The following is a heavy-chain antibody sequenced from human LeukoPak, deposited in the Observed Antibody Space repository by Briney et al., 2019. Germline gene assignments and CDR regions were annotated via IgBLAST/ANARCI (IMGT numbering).Heavy chain of an antibody. J-gene: IGHJ4*02. D-gene: IGHD2-2*02. CDR2: ISSSSSYI. Sequence: GGSLRLSCAASGISFSNYAMSWVRQAPGKGLEWVSSISSSSSYIYYADSVKGRFTISRDNAKNSLYLQMNSLRAEDTAVYYCASLSTSCYTCPLDYWGQGTLVTVSS. V-gene: IGHV3-21*01. CDR1: GISFSNYA. CDR3: ASLSTSCYTCPLDY.